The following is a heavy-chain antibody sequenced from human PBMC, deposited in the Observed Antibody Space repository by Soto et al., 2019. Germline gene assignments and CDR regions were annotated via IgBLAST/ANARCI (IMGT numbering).Heavy chain of an antibody. CDR2: IYPGDSHT. V-gene: IGHV5-51*01. J-gene: IGHJ4*01. D-gene: IGHD2-2*02. Sequence: GESLKISCKVSGYRFSTYWIGWVRQMPGKGLEWMGIIYPGDSHTRYSPSFQGQVTISVDKSNSTASLQWSSLKASDSAMYYCARLSCSGTTCYIPYFFDYWGPGTLVTVSS. CDR3: ARLSCSGTTCYIPYFFDY. CDR1: GYRFSTYW.